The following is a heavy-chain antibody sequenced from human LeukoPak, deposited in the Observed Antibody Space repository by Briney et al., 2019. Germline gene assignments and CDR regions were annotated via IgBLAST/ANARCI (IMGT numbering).Heavy chain of an antibody. CDR1: GFTVSSNY. CDR2: IYSGGST. Sequence: GGSLRLSCAASGFTVSSNYMSWVRQAPGKGLEWVSAIYSGGSTYYADSVKGRFTISRDNSKNTLYLQMNSLRAEDTAVYYCARDMTGVRDYWGQGTLVTVSS. J-gene: IGHJ4*02. CDR3: ARDMTGVRDY. V-gene: IGHV3-53*01. D-gene: IGHD3-10*01.